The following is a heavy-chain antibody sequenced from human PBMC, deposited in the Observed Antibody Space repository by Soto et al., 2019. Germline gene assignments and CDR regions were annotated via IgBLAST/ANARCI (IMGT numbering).Heavy chain of an antibody. CDR2: TYYRSKWYN. J-gene: IGHJ4*02. Sequence: KQSQTLSLTCAISGDSVSSNSAAWNWIRQSPSRGLEWLGRTYYRSKWYNDYAVSVKSRITINPDTSKNQFSLQLNSVTPEDTAVYYCAREGIAAAAVTGFDYWGQGTLVTVSS. D-gene: IGHD6-13*01. CDR1: GDSVSSNSAA. CDR3: AREGIAAAAVTGFDY. V-gene: IGHV6-1*01.